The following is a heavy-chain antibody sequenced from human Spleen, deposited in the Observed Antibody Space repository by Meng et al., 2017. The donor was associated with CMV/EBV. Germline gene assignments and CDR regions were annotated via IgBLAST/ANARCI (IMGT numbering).Heavy chain of an antibody. J-gene: IGHJ2*01. CDR1: GFTFSSYS. CDR2: ISSSSSYI. D-gene: IGHD7-27*01. CDR3: AREETGDWYFDL. V-gene: IGHV3-21*01. Sequence: CAASGFTFSSYSMNWVRQAPGKGLEWVSSISSSSSYIYYADSVKGRFTISRDNAKNSLYLQMNSLRAEDTAAYYCAREETGDWYFDLWGRGTLVTVSS.